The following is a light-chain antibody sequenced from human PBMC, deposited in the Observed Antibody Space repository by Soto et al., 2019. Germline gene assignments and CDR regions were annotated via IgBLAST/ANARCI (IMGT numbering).Light chain of an antibody. V-gene: IGKV3-11*01. J-gene: IGKJ2*01. Sequence: EIVLTQSPATLSLSPGERATLSCLASQSVSSYLAWYQQKPGQAPRLLIYDASNRATGIPARFSGSGSGTDFTLTISRLEPEDFAIYYCQQYGGVPYTFGQGTKVDI. CDR3: QQYGGVPYT. CDR1: QSVSSY. CDR2: DAS.